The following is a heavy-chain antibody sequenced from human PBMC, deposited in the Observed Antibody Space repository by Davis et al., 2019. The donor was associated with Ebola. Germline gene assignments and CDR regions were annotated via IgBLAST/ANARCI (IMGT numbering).Heavy chain of an antibody. CDR1: GGSISSGGYY. CDR2: IYYSGST. V-gene: IGHV4-31*03. CDR3: AREGVYGVPAAMRHYYYGMDV. J-gene: IGHJ6*02. D-gene: IGHD2-2*01. Sequence: LRLSCTVSGGSISSGGYYWSWIRQHPGKGLEWIGYIYYSGSTYYNPSLKSRVTISVDTSKNQFSLKLSSVTAADTAVYYCAREGVYGVPAAMRHYYYGMDVWGQGTTVTVSS.